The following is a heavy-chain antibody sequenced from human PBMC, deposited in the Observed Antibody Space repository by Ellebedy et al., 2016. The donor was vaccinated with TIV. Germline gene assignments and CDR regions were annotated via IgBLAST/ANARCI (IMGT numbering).Heavy chain of an antibody. CDR3: AVGAGTYEYGLDI. CDR2: IHPADSDT. J-gene: IGHJ6*02. CDR1: GYSFSNYW. Sequence: GESLKISCQGSGYSFSNYWIGWVRQMPGKGLEWMGIIHPADSDTRYSPSFQGQVTLSADKSISSAHLQWSSLKASDTAIYYCAVGAGTYEYGLDIWGQGTAVSVSS. D-gene: IGHD3-10*01. V-gene: IGHV5-51*01.